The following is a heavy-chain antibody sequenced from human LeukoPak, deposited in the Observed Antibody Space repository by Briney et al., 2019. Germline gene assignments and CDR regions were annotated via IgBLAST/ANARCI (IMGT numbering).Heavy chain of an antibody. CDR2: IIPIFGTA. V-gene: IGHV1-69*13. J-gene: IGHJ4*02. CDR1: GYTFTNYT. D-gene: IGHD3-16*01. CDR3: ARRFWDDDY. Sequence: ASVTVSCKASGYTFTNYTINWVRLAPGQGLEWMGGIIPIFGTANYAQKFQGRVTITADESTSTAYMELSSLRSEDTAVYYCARRFWDDDYWGQGTLVTVSS.